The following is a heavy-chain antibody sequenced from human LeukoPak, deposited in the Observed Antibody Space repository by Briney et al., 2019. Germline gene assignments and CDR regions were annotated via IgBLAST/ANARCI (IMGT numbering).Heavy chain of an antibody. CDR1: GFTSTNSA. V-gene: IGHV1-58*01. CDR3: AAVTFYYDNSRDNWFDP. D-gene: IGHD3-22*01. Sequence: SVKVSCKASGFTSTNSAVLWVRQARGQRLEWIGWIVVGSGNTNFAQKFQERVTITRDMSTTTAYMEVSSLRSEDTAVYYCAAVTFYYDNSRDNWFDPWGQGTPVTVSS. J-gene: IGHJ5*02. CDR2: IVVGSGNT.